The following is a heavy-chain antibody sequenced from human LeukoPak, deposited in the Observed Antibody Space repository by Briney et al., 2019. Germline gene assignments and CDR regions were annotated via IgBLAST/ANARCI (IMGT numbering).Heavy chain of an antibody. Sequence: ASVKVSCKASGYTFTGYYMHWVRQAPGQGLEWMGWINPNSGGTNYAQKFQGRVTMTRDTSIITAYMELSRLRSDDTAVYYCARDRAYYYYDSSGFDYWGQGTLVTVSS. J-gene: IGHJ4*02. CDR1: GYTFTGYY. D-gene: IGHD3-22*01. CDR3: ARDRAYYYYDSSGFDY. CDR2: INPNSGGT. V-gene: IGHV1-2*02.